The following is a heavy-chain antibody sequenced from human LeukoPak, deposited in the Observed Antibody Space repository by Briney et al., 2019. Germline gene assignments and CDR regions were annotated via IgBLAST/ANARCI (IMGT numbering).Heavy chain of an antibody. J-gene: IGHJ3*02. CDR3: ARAGFDAFDI. CDR1: GGSISSFY. Sequence: SETLSLTCTVSGGSISSFYWSWIRQPPGKGLEWIGYIYYTGSTNYNSSLKSRVTISVDTSKNQFSLNLSSVTAADTAVYYCARAGFDAFDIWGQGTMVTVSS. D-gene: IGHD6-25*01. CDR2: IYYTGST. V-gene: IGHV4-59*01.